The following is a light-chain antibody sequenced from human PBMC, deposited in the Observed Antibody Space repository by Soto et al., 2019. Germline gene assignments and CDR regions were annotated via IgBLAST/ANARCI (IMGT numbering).Light chain of an antibody. J-gene: IGKJ4*01. Sequence: DIQMTQSPSSVSASVRDRVSITCRASQHISNWLSWYQQKPGRAPKLLIYTRSSLQSGVPSRFSGTGSGPDFTLANSSLQPEDVATDYCQQANSCPLTFGGGTKVEI. CDR1: QHISNW. CDR3: QQANSCPLT. CDR2: TRS. V-gene: IGKV1-12*01.